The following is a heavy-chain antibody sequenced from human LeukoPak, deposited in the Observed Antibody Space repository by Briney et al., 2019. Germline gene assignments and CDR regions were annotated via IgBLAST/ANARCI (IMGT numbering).Heavy chain of an antibody. Sequence: SETLSLTCTVSGGSISSSSYYWGWIRQPPGKGLEWIGSIYYSGSTYYNPSLKSRVTISVDTSKNQFSLKLSSVTAADTAVYYCARFAFRVVVVAALYYFDYWGQGTLVTVSS. J-gene: IGHJ4*02. V-gene: IGHV4-39*07. CDR2: IYYSGST. CDR3: ARFAFRVVVVAALYYFDY. CDR1: GGSISSSSYY. D-gene: IGHD2-15*01.